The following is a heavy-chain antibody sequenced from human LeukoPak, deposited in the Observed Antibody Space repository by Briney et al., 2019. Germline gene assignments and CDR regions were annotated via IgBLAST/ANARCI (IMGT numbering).Heavy chain of an antibody. Sequence: GGSLRLSCAASGFTFSSYSMNWVRQAPGKGLEWVSSISSSSSYIYYADSVKGRSTISRDNAKNSLFLQMNSLRAEDTAVYYCARDYFSLWGSSTSCYDYWGQGTLVTVSS. D-gene: IGHD2-2*01. CDR2: ISSSSSYI. V-gene: IGHV3-21*01. CDR3: ARDYFSLWGSSTSCYDY. J-gene: IGHJ4*02. CDR1: GFTFSSYS.